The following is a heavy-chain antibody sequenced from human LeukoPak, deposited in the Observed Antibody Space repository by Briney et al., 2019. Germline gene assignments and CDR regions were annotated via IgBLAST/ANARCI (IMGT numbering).Heavy chain of an antibody. J-gene: IGHJ5*02. CDR2: INPNSGGT. D-gene: IGHD3-22*01. CDR1: GYTFTGYF. Sequence: VSVTVSCKASGYTFTGYFLHWVRQAPGQGLEWMGWINPNSGGTTFAHKFQGRVTMTRGTSISTAYMELSRLRSDDTAVYYCARVFNYYDSSGYYTWGQGTLVSVSS. V-gene: IGHV1-2*02. CDR3: ARVFNYYDSSGYYT.